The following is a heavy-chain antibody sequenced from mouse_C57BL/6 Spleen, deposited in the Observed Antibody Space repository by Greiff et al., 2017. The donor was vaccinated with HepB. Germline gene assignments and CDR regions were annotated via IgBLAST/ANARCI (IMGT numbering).Heavy chain of an antibody. J-gene: IGHJ2*01. Sequence: VQLQQSGAELARPGASVKLSCKASGYTFTSYGISWVKQRTGQGLEWIGEIYPRSGNTYYNEKVKGKATLTADKSSSTAYMELRSLTSEDTAVYFCARGGEYQYYFDYWGQGTTLTVSS. CDR2: IYPRSGNT. CDR3: ARGGEYQYYFDY. V-gene: IGHV1-81*01. CDR1: GYTFTSYG. D-gene: IGHD5-1*01.